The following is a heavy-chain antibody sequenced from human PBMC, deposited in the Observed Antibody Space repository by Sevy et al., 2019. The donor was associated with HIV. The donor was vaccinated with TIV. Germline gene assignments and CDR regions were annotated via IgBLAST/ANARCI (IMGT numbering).Heavy chain of an antibody. CDR3: ARSEYYYGSGSYYHY. CDR2: IKQDGSDK. J-gene: IGHJ4*02. CDR1: GFTFSSYW. Sequence: GGSLRLSCAASGFTFSSYWMSWVRQAPGKGLEWVANIKQDGSDKYYVDSVKGRFTISRDNAKNSLYLQMNSLGAEDTAVYYCARSEYYYGSGSYYHYWGQGTLVTVSS. V-gene: IGHV3-7*01. D-gene: IGHD3-10*01.